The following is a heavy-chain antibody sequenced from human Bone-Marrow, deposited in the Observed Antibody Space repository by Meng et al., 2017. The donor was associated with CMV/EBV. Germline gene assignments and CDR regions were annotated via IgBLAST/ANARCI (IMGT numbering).Heavy chain of an antibody. J-gene: IGHJ5*02. CDR1: FSRYA. CDR2: IIPILGIA. D-gene: IGHD2-2*01. CDR3: ATHQDYCSSTSCYHNWFDP. V-gene: IGHV1-69*10. Sequence: FSRYASSWVRQAPGQGLEWMGGIIPILGIANYAQKFQGRVTITADKSTSTAYMELSSLRSEDTAVYYCATHQDYCSSTSCYHNWFDPWGQGTLVTVSS.